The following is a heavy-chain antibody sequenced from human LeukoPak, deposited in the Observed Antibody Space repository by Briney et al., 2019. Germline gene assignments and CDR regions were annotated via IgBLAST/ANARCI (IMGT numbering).Heavy chain of an antibody. CDR3: ARRGTAYCRGGNCYTDKYFDY. D-gene: IGHD2-15*01. CDR1: GGSLSGYY. Sequence: SETLSLTCAVYGGSLSGYYWTWIRQTPGKGLEWIGEINYSGNTNYNRSLKSRVTISADTSKNQFSLRLSSVTAADTAVYYCARRGTAYCRGGNCYTDKYFDYWGQGTQVTVSS. CDR2: INYSGNT. V-gene: IGHV4-34*01. J-gene: IGHJ4*02.